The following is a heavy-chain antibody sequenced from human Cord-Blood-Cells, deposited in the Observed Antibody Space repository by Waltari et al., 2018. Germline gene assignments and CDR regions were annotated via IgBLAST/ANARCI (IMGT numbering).Heavy chain of an antibody. J-gene: IGHJ2*01. CDR1: GFTFSSYD. Sequence: EVQLVESGGGLVQPGGSLGLSRAASGFTFSSYDMHWVRQAPGKGLEWVSYISSSGSTIYYADSVKGRFTISRDNAKNSLYLQMNSLRAEDTAVYYCARHNYYWYFDLWGRGTLVTVSS. D-gene: IGHD1-20*01. CDR3: ARHNYYWYFDL. V-gene: IGHV3-48*03. CDR2: ISSSGSTI.